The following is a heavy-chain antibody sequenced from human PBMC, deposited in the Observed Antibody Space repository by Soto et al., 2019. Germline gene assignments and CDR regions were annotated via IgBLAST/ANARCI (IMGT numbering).Heavy chain of an antibody. J-gene: IGHJ5*02. CDR2: INPSGGST. D-gene: IGHD6-19*01. CDR1: GYTFTSYY. CDR3: ARANTGYSSGSEYNWFDP. Sequence: ASVTVSCKASGYTFTSYYIHWVRQAPGQGLEWMGIINPSGGSTSYAQKFQGRVTMTRDTSTSTVYMELSSLRSEDTAVYYCARANTGYSSGSEYNWFDPWGQGTLVTVSS. V-gene: IGHV1-46*01.